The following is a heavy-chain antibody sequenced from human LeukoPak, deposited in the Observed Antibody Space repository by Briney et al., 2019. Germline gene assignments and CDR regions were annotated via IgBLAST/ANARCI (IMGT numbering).Heavy chain of an antibody. V-gene: IGHV3-9*01. J-gene: IGHJ4*02. Sequence: GRSLRLSCTASGFTFDDFAMHWVRQVPGQGLEWFSGITGNSGALHYADSVKGRFTISRDNAKNSLYLQMNSLRADDTAVYYCARGRQWLVPFDYWGQGTLVTVSS. CDR3: ARGRQWLVPFDY. CDR1: GFTFDDFA. CDR2: ITGNSGAL. D-gene: IGHD6-19*01.